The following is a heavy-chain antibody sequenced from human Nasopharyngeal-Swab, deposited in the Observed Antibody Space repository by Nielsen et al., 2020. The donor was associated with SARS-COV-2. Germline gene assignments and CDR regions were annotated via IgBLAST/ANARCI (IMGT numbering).Heavy chain of an antibody. D-gene: IGHD5-12*01. Sequence: GGSLRLSCAASGFTFSNAWMSWVRQAPGKGLEWVGRIKSKTDGGTTDYAAPVKGRFTISRDDSKNTLYLQMNSLKTEDTAVYYCANEGGYSGHGTFDYWGQGTLVTVSS. CDR1: GFTFSNAW. J-gene: IGHJ4*02. CDR2: IKSKTDGGTT. CDR3: ANEGGYSGHGTFDY. V-gene: IGHV3-15*01.